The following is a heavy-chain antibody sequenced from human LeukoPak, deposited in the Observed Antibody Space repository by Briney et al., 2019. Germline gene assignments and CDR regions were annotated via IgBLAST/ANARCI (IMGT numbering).Heavy chain of an antibody. V-gene: IGHV3-30-3*01. J-gene: IGHJ3*02. CDR3: ARERTYYDILTGYYNAFDI. Sequence: GRSLRLSCAASGFTFSNYAMHWVRQTPGKGLEWVALISDDGNNKYHTDSMKGRFTISRDNAKNSLYLQMNSLRAEDTAVYYCARERTYYDILTGYYNAFDIWGQGTMVTVSS. D-gene: IGHD3-9*01. CDR1: GFTFSNYA. CDR2: ISDDGNNK.